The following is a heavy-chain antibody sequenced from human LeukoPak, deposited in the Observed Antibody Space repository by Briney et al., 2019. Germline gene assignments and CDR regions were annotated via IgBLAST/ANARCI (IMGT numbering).Heavy chain of an antibody. D-gene: IGHD1-26*01. CDR1: GFTFSSYW. J-gene: IGHJ4*02. Sequence: GGSLRLSCAASGFTFSSYWMSWVRQAPGKGLEWVANIKQDGSEKYYVDSVKGRFTISRDNAKNSLYLQLNSLRAEDTAVYYCARCRGDGRFDYWGQGTLVTVSS. CDR3: ARCRGDGRFDY. V-gene: IGHV3-7*01. CDR2: IKQDGSEK.